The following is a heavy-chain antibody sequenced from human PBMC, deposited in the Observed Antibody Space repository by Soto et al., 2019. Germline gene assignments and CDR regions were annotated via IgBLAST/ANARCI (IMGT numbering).Heavy chain of an antibody. V-gene: IGHV3-74*01. CDR3: ATSISVGGGG. Sequence: EVQLVESGGGLVQPGGSLRLSCAASGFTFSSYWLHWVRQAPGEGLVWVSRINSDGSSTRYADSVKGRFTISRDNAKNTLYLQMNNLRAEDTALYYCATSISVGGGGWGQGTLVTVSS. CDR2: INSDGSST. CDR1: GFTFSSYW. J-gene: IGHJ4*02. D-gene: IGHD3-16*01.